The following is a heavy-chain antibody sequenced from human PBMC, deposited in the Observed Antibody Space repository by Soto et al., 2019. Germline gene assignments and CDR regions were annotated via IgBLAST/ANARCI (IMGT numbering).Heavy chain of an antibody. D-gene: IGHD6-13*01. CDR2: ISSNSAYI. CDR1: GFTFRSFT. V-gene: IGHV3-21*01. Sequence: VGSLRLSCAASGFTFRSFTMNWVRQAPGKGLEWVSTISSNSAYIYYTDALRGRFTISRDNAKNSLHLQMNSLRAEDTAVYYCTGEASRSSRARGWFEPVGPGTLVNVSS. J-gene: IGHJ5*02. CDR3: TGEASRSSRARGWFEP.